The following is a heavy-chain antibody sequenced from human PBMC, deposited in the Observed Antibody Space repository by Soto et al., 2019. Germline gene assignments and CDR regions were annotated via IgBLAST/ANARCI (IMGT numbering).Heavy chain of an antibody. CDR2: ISYDGSNK. Sequence: QVQLVESGGGVVQPGRSLRLSCAASGFTFSSYGMHWVRQAPGKGLEWVAVISYDGSNKYYADSVKGRFTISRDNSKNTLYLQMNSLRAEDTAVYYCAKDSQRTGTTPWGQGTLVTVSS. D-gene: IGHD1-7*01. J-gene: IGHJ5*02. CDR3: AKDSQRTGTTP. V-gene: IGHV3-30*18. CDR1: GFTFSSYG.